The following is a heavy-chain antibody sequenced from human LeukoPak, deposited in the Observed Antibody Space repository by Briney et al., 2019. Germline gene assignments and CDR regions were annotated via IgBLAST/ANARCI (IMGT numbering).Heavy chain of an antibody. D-gene: IGHD3-3*01. Sequence: SETLSLTCTVSGGSISSYYWSWIRQTPGKGLEWIGYMYYSGSTNYNPSLKSRVTISVDTSKNQFSLKLSSVTAADTAVYYCARDRAPFDFWSGYKVPLPYNWFDPWGQGTLVTVSS. V-gene: IGHV4-59*12. CDR2: MYYSGST. CDR3: ARDRAPFDFWSGYKVPLPYNWFDP. J-gene: IGHJ5*02. CDR1: GGSISSYY.